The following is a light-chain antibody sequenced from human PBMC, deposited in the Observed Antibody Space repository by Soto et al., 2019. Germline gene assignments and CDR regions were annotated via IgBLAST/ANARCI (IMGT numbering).Light chain of an antibody. Sequence: IVMTQSPATLSVSPGEISTLSCRASQNVNTNLAWYQQRPGQVPKLLIYGASTRATAIPARFSGSGSGTDFTLTISRLEPEDFAVYYCQQYGSASITFGQGTRLENK. CDR1: QNVNTN. V-gene: IGKV3-15*01. CDR2: GAS. J-gene: IGKJ5*01. CDR3: QQYGSASIT.